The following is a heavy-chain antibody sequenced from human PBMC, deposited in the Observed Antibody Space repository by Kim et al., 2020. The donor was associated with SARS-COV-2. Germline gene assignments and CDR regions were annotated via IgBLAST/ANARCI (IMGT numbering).Heavy chain of an antibody. D-gene: IGHD3-10*01. J-gene: IGHJ2*01. CDR1: GFTFSSYW. Sequence: GGSLRLSCAASGFTFSSYWMHWVRQAPGKGLVWVAHIKSDGSRITYADSVKGRFTISRDNAKNTLYLQMNSLRAEDTAVYYCARGGGNCYFDLWGRGTLV. CDR3: ARGGGNCYFDL. CDR2: IKSDGSRI. V-gene: IGHV3-74*01.